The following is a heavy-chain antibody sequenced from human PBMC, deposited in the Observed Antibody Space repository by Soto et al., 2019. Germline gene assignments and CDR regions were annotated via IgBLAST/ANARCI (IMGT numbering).Heavy chain of an antibody. D-gene: IGHD3-22*01. CDR3: ARVLLSYYDSSGYSPAHY. V-gene: IGHV1-18*01. J-gene: IGHJ4*02. CDR1: GYTFTSYG. CDR2: ISAYNGNT. Sequence: ASVKVSCKASGYTFTSYGISWVRQAPGQGLEWMGWISAYNGNTNYAQKLQGRVTMTTDTSTSTAYMELRSLRSEDTAVYYCARVLLSYYDSSGYSPAHYWGQGALVTVSS.